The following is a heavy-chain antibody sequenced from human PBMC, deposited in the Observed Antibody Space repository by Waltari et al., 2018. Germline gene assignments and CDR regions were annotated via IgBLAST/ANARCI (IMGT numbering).Heavy chain of an antibody. CDR2: IKQDGSEK. V-gene: IGHV3-7*04. Sequence: EVQLVESGGGLVQPGGALRISCAVSGLTFSTYSRTWVRQAPGKGLEWVSNIKQDGSEKYYVYPVKGRFSISRDNGKNLLYLHMNSLRADDTAVYYCARDEMHRTTWYHFWGQGTQVTVSS. J-gene: IGHJ4*02. D-gene: IGHD6-13*01. CDR1: GLTFSTYS. CDR3: ARDEMHRTTWYHF.